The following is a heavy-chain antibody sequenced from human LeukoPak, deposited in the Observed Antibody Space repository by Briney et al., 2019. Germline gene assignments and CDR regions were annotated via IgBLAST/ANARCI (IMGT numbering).Heavy chain of an antibody. CDR2: IIPIFGTA. CDR3: ARGEGDYSWFDP. CDR1: GGTFSSYA. J-gene: IGHJ5*02. Sequence: ASVKLSCTASGGTFSSYAISWVRQAPGQGLEWMGGIIPIFGTANYAQKFQGRVTITADESTSTAYMELSSLRSEDTAVYYCARGEGDYSWFDPWGQGTLVTVSS. V-gene: IGHV1-69*13. D-gene: IGHD2-21*02.